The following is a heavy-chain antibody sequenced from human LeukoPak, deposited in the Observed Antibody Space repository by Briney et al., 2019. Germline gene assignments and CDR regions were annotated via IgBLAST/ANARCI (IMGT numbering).Heavy chain of an antibody. Sequence: PGGPLRLSCAASGFTFSSYAMSWVRQAPGKGLEWVSAISGSGGSTYYADSVKGRFTISRDNSKNTLYLQMNSLRAEDTAVYYCAKSVDDFWSGYYRGYFQHWGQGTLVTVSS. D-gene: IGHD3-3*01. CDR2: ISGSGGST. J-gene: IGHJ1*01. V-gene: IGHV3-23*01. CDR3: AKSVDDFWSGYYRGYFQH. CDR1: GFTFSSYA.